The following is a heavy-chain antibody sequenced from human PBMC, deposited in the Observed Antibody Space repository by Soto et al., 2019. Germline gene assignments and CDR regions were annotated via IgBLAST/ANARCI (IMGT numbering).Heavy chain of an antibody. CDR2: INPNNGRT. J-gene: IGHJ3*02. CDR1: GYAFSQFY. D-gene: IGHD3-3*01. CDR3: ARVYDFWSGYSEDAFDI. V-gene: IGHV1-18*01. Sequence: ASVKVSCKASGYAFSQFYIHWMRQAPGQGLEWMGWINPNNGRTNYAQNLQGRVTMTTDTSTNTAYMELRSLRSDDTAVYYCARVYDFWSGYSEDAFDIWGQGTMVTVSS.